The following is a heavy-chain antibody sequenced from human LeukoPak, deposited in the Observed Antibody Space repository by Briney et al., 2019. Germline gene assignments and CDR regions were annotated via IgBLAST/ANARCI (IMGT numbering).Heavy chain of an antibody. CDR3: AKGRDMITFGGVILTDY. D-gene: IGHD3-16*02. J-gene: IGHJ4*02. Sequence: GGSLRLSCAASGFTFSSYAMSWVRQAPGKGLEWVSAISGSGGSTYYADSVKGRFTISRDNSKNTLYLQMNSLRAEDTAVYYCAKGRDMITFGGVILTDYWGQGTLVTVSS. V-gene: IGHV3-23*01. CDR1: GFTFSSYA. CDR2: ISGSGGST.